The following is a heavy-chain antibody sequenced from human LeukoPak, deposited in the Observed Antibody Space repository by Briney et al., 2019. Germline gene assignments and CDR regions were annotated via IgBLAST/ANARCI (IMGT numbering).Heavy chain of an antibody. CDR2: IRQDGKEL. Sequence: PGGSLRLSCAAPGFTFSNYWLSWVRQVPGKGPEWVANIRQDGKELYYVDSVKGRFTISRGNAKNSLYLQMNSLRVEDTAVYYCARDRVTMIRGVRILDYYYYYMDVWGKGTTVTISS. CDR3: ARDRVTMIRGVRILDYYYYYMDV. J-gene: IGHJ6*03. V-gene: IGHV3-7*01. CDR1: GFTFSNYW. D-gene: IGHD3-10*01.